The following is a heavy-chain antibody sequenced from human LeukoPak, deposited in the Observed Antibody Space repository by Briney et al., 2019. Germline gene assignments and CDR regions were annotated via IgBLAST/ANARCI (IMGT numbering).Heavy chain of an antibody. CDR3: AKGGHPTRYYYGMDV. CDR2: INWNSGNI. D-gene: IGHD2-15*01. J-gene: IGHJ6*02. Sequence: GGSLRLSCAGAGFTLDDSVMHWVRQAPGKGLEWVSTINWNSGNIGYADSVKGRFTISRDNAKNSLFLQMNSLRTEDTALYYCAKGGHPTRYYYGMDVWGQGTTVTVSS. CDR1: GFTLDDSV. V-gene: IGHV3-9*01.